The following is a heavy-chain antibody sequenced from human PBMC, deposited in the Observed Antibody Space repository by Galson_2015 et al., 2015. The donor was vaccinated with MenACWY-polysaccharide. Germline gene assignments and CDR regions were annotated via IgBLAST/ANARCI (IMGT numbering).Heavy chain of an antibody. V-gene: IGHV1-8*01. J-gene: IGHJ4*02. CDR1: GYKFTSYD. D-gene: IGHD2-21*01. CDR2: MNPNSGNT. Sequence: SCKASGYKFTSYDINWVRQATGQGLEWMGWMNPNSGNTGYAQKFQGRVTMTSNSAITTAYMELSSLRSEDTAVYYCTRIIARKHTFVDSWGQGTLVSVS. CDR3: TRIIARKHTFVDS.